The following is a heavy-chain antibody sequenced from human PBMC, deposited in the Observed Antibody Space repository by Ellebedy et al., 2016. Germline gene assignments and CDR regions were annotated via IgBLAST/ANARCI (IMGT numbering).Heavy chain of an antibody. CDR1: GYTFSNYA. J-gene: IGHJ4*02. CDR3: ARVAETAMPYYLDY. V-gene: IGHV1-69*10. D-gene: IGHD2-2*01. CDR2: ILPVLGIR. Sequence: SVKVSCKASGYTFSNYAISWVRQPPGQGLEWMGGILPVLGIRSYAQKFQGRVTVIADISTSTAYMELSSLRPDDTAVYYCARVAETAMPYYLDYWGQGSLVTVSS.